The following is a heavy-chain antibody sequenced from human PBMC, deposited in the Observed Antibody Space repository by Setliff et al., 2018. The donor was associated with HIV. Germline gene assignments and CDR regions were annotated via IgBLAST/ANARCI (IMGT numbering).Heavy chain of an antibody. CDR1: GGSISHYY. J-gene: IGHJ4*02. CDR2: IFHTGST. Sequence: PSETLSLTCTVSGGSISHYYWNWIRQPPGKGLEWIGSIFHTGSTYYNPSPKSRVTMSVDTSKNQFSLKLSSVTAADTAVYYCARDAERGYSYGYDYWGQGTLVTVSS. CDR3: ARDAERGYSYGYDY. V-gene: IGHV4-59*12. D-gene: IGHD5-18*01.